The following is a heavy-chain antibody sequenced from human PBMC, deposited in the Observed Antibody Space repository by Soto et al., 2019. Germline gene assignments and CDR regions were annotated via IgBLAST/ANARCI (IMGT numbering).Heavy chain of an antibody. CDR3: ARVGGYCISTSCYARWFDP. J-gene: IGHJ5*02. V-gene: IGHV4-34*01. CDR2: INHSGST. Sequence: PSETLSLTCAVYGGSFSGYYWSWIRQPPGKGLEWIGEINHSGSTNYNPSLKSRVTISVDTSKNQFSLKLSSVTAADTAVYYCARVGGYCISTSCYARWFDPWGQGTLVTVSS. CDR1: GGSFSGYY. D-gene: IGHD2-2*01.